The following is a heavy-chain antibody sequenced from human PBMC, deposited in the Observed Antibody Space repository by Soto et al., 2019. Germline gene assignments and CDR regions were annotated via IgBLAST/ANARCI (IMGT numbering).Heavy chain of an antibody. V-gene: IGHV4-34*01. J-gene: IGHJ6*02. D-gene: IGHD3-9*01. CDR3: AIFDYYYYYGMDV. CDR2: INHSGSA. CDR1: GGSFSGYY. Sequence: PSETLSLTCAVYGGSFSGYYWSWIRQPPGKGLEWIGEINHSGSANYNPSLKSRVTISVDTSKNQFSLKLSSVTAADTAVYYCAIFDYYYYYGMDVWGQGTTVTVSS.